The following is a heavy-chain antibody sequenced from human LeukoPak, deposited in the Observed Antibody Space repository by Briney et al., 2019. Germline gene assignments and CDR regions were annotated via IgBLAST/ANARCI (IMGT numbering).Heavy chain of an antibody. CDR2: ISSSGSTI. J-gene: IGHJ4*02. Sequence: GGSLRLSCAASGFTFSSYGMHWVRQAPGKGLEWVSYISSSGSTIYYADSVKGRFTISRDNAKNSLYLQMNSLRAEDTAVYYCARHDSGDYYFDYWGQGTLVTVSS. V-gene: IGHV3-48*04. CDR3: ARHDSGDYYFDY. D-gene: IGHD4-17*01. CDR1: GFTFSSYG.